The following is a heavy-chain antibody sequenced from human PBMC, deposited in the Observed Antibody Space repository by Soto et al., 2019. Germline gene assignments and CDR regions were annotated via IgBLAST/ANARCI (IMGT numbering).Heavy chain of an antibody. CDR2: IYYSGST. Sequence: ASETLSLTCTVSGGSISSYYWSWIRQPPGKGLEWIGYIYYSGSTNYNPSLKSRVTISVDTSKNQFSLKLSSVTAADTAVYYCARGGIGYCSSTSCRQNWFDPWGQGALVTVSS. J-gene: IGHJ5*02. CDR3: ARGGIGYCSSTSCRQNWFDP. D-gene: IGHD2-2*01. V-gene: IGHV4-59*01. CDR1: GGSISSYY.